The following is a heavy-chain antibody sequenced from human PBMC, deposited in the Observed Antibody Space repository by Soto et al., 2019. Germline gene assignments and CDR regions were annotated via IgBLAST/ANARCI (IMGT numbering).Heavy chain of an antibody. CDR3: ARVFFEWLLIDYYYHLDF. Sequence: SETLSLTCAVYGGSFSGYYWSWIRQPPGKGLEWIGEINHSGSTNYNPSLKSRVTISVDTSKNQFSLKLSSVTAADTAVYYCARVFFEWLLIDYYYHLDFWGKGTKVTVS. CDR1: GGSFSGYY. V-gene: IGHV4-34*01. CDR2: INHSGST. D-gene: IGHD3-3*01. J-gene: IGHJ6*03.